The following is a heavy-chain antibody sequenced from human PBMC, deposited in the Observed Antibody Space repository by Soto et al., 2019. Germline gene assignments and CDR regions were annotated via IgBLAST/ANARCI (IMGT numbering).Heavy chain of an antibody. CDR2: ISYDGSNK. J-gene: IGHJ6*02. Sequence: TGGSLRLSCAASGFTFSSYGMHRVRQAPGKGLGGVAVISYDGSNKYYADSVKGRFTISRDNSKNTLYLQMNSLRAEDTAVYYCAKGPAIVLVPAAMNYYYGMDVWGQGTTVTVSS. CDR1: GFTFSSYG. V-gene: IGHV3-30*18. D-gene: IGHD2-2*01. CDR3: AKGPAIVLVPAAMNYYYGMDV.